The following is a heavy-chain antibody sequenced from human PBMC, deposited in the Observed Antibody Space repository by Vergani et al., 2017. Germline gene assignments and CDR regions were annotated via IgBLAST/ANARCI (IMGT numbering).Heavy chain of an antibody. CDR3: AREGVAMAGYYYYYGMDV. CDR1: GFSFSSYS. Sequence: EVQLVESGGGLVKPGGSLRLSCAASGFSFSSYSMNWVRQAPGKGLEWVASISGSSSYVFYRDSVEGRFTITRDNAKKSVYLQMNSLRAEDTAVYYCAREGVAMAGYYYYYGMDVWGQ. J-gene: IGHJ6*02. CDR2: ISGSSSYV. D-gene: IGHD5-12*01. V-gene: IGHV3-21*02.